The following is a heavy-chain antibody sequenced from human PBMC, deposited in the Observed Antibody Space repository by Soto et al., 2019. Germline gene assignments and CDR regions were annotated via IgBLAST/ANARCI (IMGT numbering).Heavy chain of an antibody. CDR3: ARGQLTAAGPPGVY. J-gene: IGHJ4*02. V-gene: IGHV1-18*01. Sequence: QVQLVQSGAEVKKPGASVKVSCKASGYTFTNYGISWVRQAPGQGLEWMGWISAYNGNTNYAQKLQGRVTMTTDTSTSTDYIELRSLRSDDTGMFYCARGQLTAAGPPGVYWGQGTLVTVSS. CDR2: ISAYNGNT. CDR1: GYTFTNYG. D-gene: IGHD6-13*01.